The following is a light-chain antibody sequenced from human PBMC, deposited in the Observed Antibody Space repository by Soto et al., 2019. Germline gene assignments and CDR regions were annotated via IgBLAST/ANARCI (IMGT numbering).Light chain of an antibody. Sequence: DIQITQSPSSLSASVGDTITITCRARQSSGHFLNWYQLKPGKVPKLLIYGASTLNTGVPSRVSGSGSGTYFTVTISSLQPGGSESDCGQHCYSSWAAVGGETQVE. V-gene: IGKV1-39*01. CDR2: GAS. CDR3: QHCYSSWAA. CDR1: QSSGHF. J-gene: IGKJ4*01.